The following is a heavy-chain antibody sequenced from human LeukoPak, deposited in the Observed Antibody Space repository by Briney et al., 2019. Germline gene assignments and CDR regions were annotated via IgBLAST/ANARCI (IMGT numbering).Heavy chain of an antibody. CDR1: GGSISTYY. Sequence: SETLSLTCTVSGGSISTYYWGWIRQPAGKGLEWIGRIYTSGNTNYNPSLKSRLTMSVDPSKNQFSLRLNSVTAADTAMYYCARAGGYSSVIIDYWGQGTLVTVSS. CDR2: IYTSGNT. V-gene: IGHV4-4*07. D-gene: IGHD5-18*01. J-gene: IGHJ4*02. CDR3: ARAGGYSSVIIDY.